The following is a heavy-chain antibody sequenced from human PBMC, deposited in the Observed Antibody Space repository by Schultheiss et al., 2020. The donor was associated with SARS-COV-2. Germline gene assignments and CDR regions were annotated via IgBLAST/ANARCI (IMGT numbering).Heavy chain of an antibody. CDR2: ISGSGGST. CDR3: AKSKDLGYCSSTSCYTFDY. CDR1: GFTVSSSY. V-gene: IGHV3-23*01. Sequence: GGSLRLSCAASGFTVSSSYMNWVRQAPGKGLEWVSVISGSGGSTYYADSVKGRFTISRDNSKNTLYLQMNSLRAEDTAVYYCAKSKDLGYCSSTSCYTFDYWGQGTLVTVSS. D-gene: IGHD2-2*02. J-gene: IGHJ4*02.